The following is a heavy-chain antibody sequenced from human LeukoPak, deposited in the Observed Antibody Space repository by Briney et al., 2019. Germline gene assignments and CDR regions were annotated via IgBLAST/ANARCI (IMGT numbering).Heavy chain of an antibody. CDR3: AREGGSYLIDY. CDR1: GGSISSGDYY. D-gene: IGHD1-26*01. CDR2: IYYSWST. J-gene: IGHJ4*02. Sequence: SQTLSLTCTVSGGSISSGDYYWSWIRQPPGKGLEWIGYIYYSWSTYYNPSLKSRVTISVDTSKNQFSLKLSSVTAADTAVYYCAREGGSYLIDYWGQGTLVTVSS. V-gene: IGHV4-30-4*08.